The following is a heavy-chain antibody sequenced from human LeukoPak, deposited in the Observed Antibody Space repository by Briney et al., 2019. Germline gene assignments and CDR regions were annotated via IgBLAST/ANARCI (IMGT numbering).Heavy chain of an antibody. CDR3: AKDRNRQSSPKSPNYGMDV. CDR1: GFTFSSYG. Sequence: GGSLRLSCAASGFTFSSYGMHWVRQAPGKGLEWVAVISYDGSNKYYADSVKGRFTISRDNSKNTLYLQMNSLRAEDTAVYYCAKDRNRQSSPKSPNYGMDVWGQGTTVTVPS. CDR2: ISYDGSNK. D-gene: IGHD3-10*01. V-gene: IGHV3-30*18. J-gene: IGHJ6*02.